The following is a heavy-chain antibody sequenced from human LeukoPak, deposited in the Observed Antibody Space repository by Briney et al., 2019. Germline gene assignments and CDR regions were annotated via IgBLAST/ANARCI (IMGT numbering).Heavy chain of an antibody. D-gene: IGHD6-19*01. Sequence: GGSLRLSCAASGFTFSNYWMHWVRQAPGKGLVWVSRINSDGSSTRDADSVKGRFTISRDNAKNTLYLQMNSPRAEDTAVYYCARASSYSSGYDYWGQGTLVTVSS. CDR2: INSDGSST. V-gene: IGHV3-74*01. CDR3: ARASSYSSGYDY. J-gene: IGHJ4*02. CDR1: GFTFSNYW.